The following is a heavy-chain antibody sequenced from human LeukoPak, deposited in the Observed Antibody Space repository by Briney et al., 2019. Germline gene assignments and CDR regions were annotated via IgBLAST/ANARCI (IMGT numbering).Heavy chain of an antibody. V-gene: IGHV1-18*01. CDR3: AREVPYDSSRYYQPFDY. D-gene: IGHD3-22*01. CDR2: ISAYNGNT. CDR1: GYTFTSYG. Sequence: ASVKVSCKASGYTFTSYGISWVRQTPGQGLEWMGWISAYNGNTNYAQKLQGRVTMTTDTSTSTAYMELRSLRSDDTAVFYCAREVPYDSSRYYQPFDYWGQGTLVTVSS. J-gene: IGHJ4*02.